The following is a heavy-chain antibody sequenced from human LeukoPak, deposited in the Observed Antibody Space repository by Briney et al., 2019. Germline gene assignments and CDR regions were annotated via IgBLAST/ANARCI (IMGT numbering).Heavy chain of an antibody. D-gene: IGHD3-22*01. CDR2: IRRKADGGTT. V-gene: IGHV3-15*01. J-gene: IGHJ4*02. CDR3: TREATLIWD. Sequence: GGSLRLSCAASGFTFSSYEMNWVRQAPGKGLEWVGRIRRKADGGTTEYAAPVKGRFTISRDDSKNTVYLQMNSLKTEDTAMYYCTREATLIWDWGQGTLVTVSS. CDR1: GFTFSSYE.